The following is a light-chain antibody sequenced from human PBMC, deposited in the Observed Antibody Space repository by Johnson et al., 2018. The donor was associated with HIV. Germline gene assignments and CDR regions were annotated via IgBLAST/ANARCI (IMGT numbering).Light chain of an antibody. CDR2: ENN. Sequence: QSVLTQPPSVSAAPGQKVTISCSGSSSNIGKNYVSWYQQLPGTAPKVLIYENNKRPSGISDRFSGSKSGTSVTLGITGRQTGDEADYYCGTWDSSLSVYVFGPGTKVTVL. CDR1: SSNIGKNY. V-gene: IGLV1-51*02. J-gene: IGLJ1*01. CDR3: GTWDSSLSVYV.